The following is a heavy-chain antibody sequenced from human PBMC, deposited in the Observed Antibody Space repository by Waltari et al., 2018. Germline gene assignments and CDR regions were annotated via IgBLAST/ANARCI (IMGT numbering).Heavy chain of an antibody. D-gene: IGHD1-26*01. CDR3: ARVSLVGAAGDAFDI. V-gene: IGHV3-48*04. CDR2: ISSSSSTI. Sequence: VQLVESGGGLVQPGGSLRLSCAASGFTFSSYSMTWVRQAPGKGREWVSYISSSSSTIYYADSVKGRFTISRDNAKNSLYLQMNSLRAEDTAVYYCARVSLVGAAGDAFDIWGQGTMVTVSS. J-gene: IGHJ3*02. CDR1: GFTFSSYS.